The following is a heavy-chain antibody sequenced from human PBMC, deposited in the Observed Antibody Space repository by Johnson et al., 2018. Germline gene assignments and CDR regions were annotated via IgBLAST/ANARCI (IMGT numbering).Heavy chain of an antibody. CDR2: ISYDGSNK. V-gene: IGHV3-30*18. CDR3: AKDEGLSRTYYYYGMDV. Sequence: QVQLVQSGGGVVQPGRSLRLSCAASGFTFSSYSMNWVRQAPGKGLEWVAVISYDGSNKYYADSVKGRFTISRDNSKNSLYLQMNSLRTEDTALYYCAKDEGLSRTYYYYGMDVWGQGTTVTVSS. J-gene: IGHJ6*02. CDR1: GFTFSSYS.